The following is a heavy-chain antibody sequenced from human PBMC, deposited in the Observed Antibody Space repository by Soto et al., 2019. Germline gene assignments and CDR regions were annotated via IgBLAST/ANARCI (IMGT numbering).Heavy chain of an antibody. D-gene: IGHD4-4*01. Sequence: ASVKVSCKASGSTFSSYAISWVRQAPGQGLEWMGGIIPIFGTANYAQKFQGRVTITADESTSTAYMELSSLRSEDTAVYYCARPTVTTRHFYYYGMDVWGQGTTVTVSS. CDR3: ARPTVTTRHFYYYGMDV. J-gene: IGHJ6*02. CDR2: IIPIFGTA. V-gene: IGHV1-69*13. CDR1: GSTFSSYA.